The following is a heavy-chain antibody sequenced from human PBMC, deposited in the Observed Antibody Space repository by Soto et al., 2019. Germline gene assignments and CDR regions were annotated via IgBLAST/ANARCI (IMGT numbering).Heavy chain of an antibody. V-gene: IGHV4-59*11. CDR3: ARVWELSPLGFDP. D-gene: IGHD1-26*01. Sequence: SETLSLTCTVSGGSISSHYWSWIRQPPGKGLEWIGYIYYSGSTNYNPSLKSRVTISVDTSKNQFSLKLSSVTAADTAVYYCARVWELSPLGFDPWGQGTLVTVSS. J-gene: IGHJ5*02. CDR1: GGSISSHY. CDR2: IYYSGST.